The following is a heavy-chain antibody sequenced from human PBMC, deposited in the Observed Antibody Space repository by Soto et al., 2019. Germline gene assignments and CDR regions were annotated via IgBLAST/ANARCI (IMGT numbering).Heavy chain of an antibody. CDR3: AKVRTPEPYYYYYGMDV. CDR1: GFTFSSYA. CDR2: ISGSGSST. J-gene: IGHJ6*02. Sequence: PGGSLRLSCAASGFTFSSYAMSWVRQAQGKGLEWVSAISGSGSSTYYADSVKGRFTISRDNSKNTLYLQMNSLRAEDTAIYYCAKVRTPEPYYYYYGMDVWGQGTTVTVSS. V-gene: IGHV3-23*01. D-gene: IGHD1-26*01.